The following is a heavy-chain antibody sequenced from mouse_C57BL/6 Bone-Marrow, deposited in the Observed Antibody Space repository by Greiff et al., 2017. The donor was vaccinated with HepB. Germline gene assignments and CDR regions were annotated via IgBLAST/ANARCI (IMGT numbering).Heavy chain of an antibody. CDR2: ISSGGSYT. V-gene: IGHV5-6*01. CDR3: ARQEGNWDLYYAMDY. Sequence: EVKLMESGGDLVKPGGSLKLSCAASGFTFSSYGMSWVRQTPDKRLEWVATISSGGSYTYYPDSVKGRFTISRDNAKNTLYLQMSSLKSEDTAMYYCARQEGNWDLYYAMDYWGQGTSVTVSS. J-gene: IGHJ4*01. D-gene: IGHD4-1*01. CDR1: GFTFSSYG.